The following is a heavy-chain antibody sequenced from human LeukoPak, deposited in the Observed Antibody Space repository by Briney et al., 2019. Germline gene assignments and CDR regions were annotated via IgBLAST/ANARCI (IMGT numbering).Heavy chain of an antibody. J-gene: IGHJ4*02. D-gene: IGHD5-18*01. CDR1: QFTFTNYW. Sequence: PGGSLRLSCAASQFTFTNYWMTWVRQAPGKGLEWVANINQDGSEKYYVDSVKGRFTVSRDNAKNSLYLQINSLRVEDTAVYYCARGLGYSYGNGDYWGQGTLVTVSS. CDR2: INQDGSEK. V-gene: IGHV3-7*01. CDR3: ARGLGYSYGNGDY.